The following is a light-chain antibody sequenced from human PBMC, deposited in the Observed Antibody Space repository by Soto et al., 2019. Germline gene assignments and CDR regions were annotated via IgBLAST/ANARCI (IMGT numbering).Light chain of an antibody. CDR1: RSLSGW. J-gene: IGKJ1*01. CDR2: EVS. Sequence: DFQLTQSPSTLSASVGDRVTITCRASRSLSGWLAWYQQKPGKAPKLLIYEVSTLETGVPSRFSGSGSGTEFTLTINSLQPDDSATYYCQQYCGAWTFGQGTKVEI. V-gene: IGKV1-5*03. CDR3: QQYCGAWT.